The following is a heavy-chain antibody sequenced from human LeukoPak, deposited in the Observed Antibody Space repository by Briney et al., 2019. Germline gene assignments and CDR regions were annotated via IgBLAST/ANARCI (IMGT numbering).Heavy chain of an antibody. Sequence: PGGSLRLSCAASGFTFSSYEMNWVRQAPGKGLEWVSYISGSGSTIYYADSVKGRFTISRDTAKNSLYLQMNSLRAEGTAVYYCASSAALYCGGDCYTNFDYWGQGTLVTVSS. CDR3: ASSAALYCGGDCYTNFDY. D-gene: IGHD2-21*02. CDR1: GFTFSSYE. J-gene: IGHJ4*02. CDR2: ISGSGSTI. V-gene: IGHV3-48*03.